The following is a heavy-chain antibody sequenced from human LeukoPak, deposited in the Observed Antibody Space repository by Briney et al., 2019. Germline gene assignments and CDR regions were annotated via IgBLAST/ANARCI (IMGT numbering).Heavy chain of an antibody. CDR2: ISAYNGNT. CDR3: ARGGGASGYYYYYYYMDV. J-gene: IGHJ6*03. V-gene: IGHV1-18*01. D-gene: IGHD3-22*01. CDR1: GYTFTSYG. Sequence: ASVKVSCEASGYTFTSYGISWVRQAPGQGLEWMGWISAYNGNTNYAQKLQGRVTMTTDTSTSTAYMELRSLRSDDTAVYYCARGGGASGYYYYYYYMDVWGKGTTVTVSS.